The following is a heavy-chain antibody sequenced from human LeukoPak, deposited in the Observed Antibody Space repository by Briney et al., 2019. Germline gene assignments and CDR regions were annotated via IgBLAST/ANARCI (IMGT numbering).Heavy chain of an antibody. J-gene: IGHJ4*02. V-gene: IGHV3-30*04. CDR2: ISYDGSNK. Sequence: GGSLRLSCAASGFTFSSYAMHWVRQAPGKGLEWVAVISYDGSNKYYADSVKGRFTISRDNSKNTLYLQMNSLRAEDTAVYYCAKGELRYYGSGSYVGDYWGQGTLVTVSS. CDR3: AKGELRYYGSGSYVGDY. CDR1: GFTFSSYA. D-gene: IGHD3-10*01.